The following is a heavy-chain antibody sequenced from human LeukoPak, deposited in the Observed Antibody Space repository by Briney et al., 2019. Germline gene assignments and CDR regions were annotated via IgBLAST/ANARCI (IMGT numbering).Heavy chain of an antibody. D-gene: IGHD5-12*01. CDR1: GDSVSSNSAA. CDR3: ARDFRVLGGLRSGLYCGMDV. J-gene: IGHJ6*02. CDR2: TYYRSKWYN. Sequence: QTLSLTCAISGDSVSSNSAAWNWIRQSPSRGLEWLGRTYYRSKWYNDYAVSVKSRITINPDTSKNQFSLQLNSVTPEDTAVYYCARDFRVLGGLRSGLYCGMDVWGQGTTVTVSS. V-gene: IGHV6-1*01.